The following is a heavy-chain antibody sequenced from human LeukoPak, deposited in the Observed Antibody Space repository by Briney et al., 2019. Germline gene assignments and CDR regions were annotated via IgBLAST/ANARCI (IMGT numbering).Heavy chain of an antibody. CDR3: ARSYGEPTYYFDY. CDR1: GGTFSSYA. CDR2: IIPIFGTA. Sequence: ASVKVSCKASGGTFSSYAISWVRQAPGQGLEWMGGIIPIFGTANYAQKFQGRVTITTDESTSTAYMELSSLRSEDTAVYYCARSYGEPTYYFDYWGQGTLVTVSP. V-gene: IGHV1-69*05. D-gene: IGHD3-16*01. J-gene: IGHJ4*02.